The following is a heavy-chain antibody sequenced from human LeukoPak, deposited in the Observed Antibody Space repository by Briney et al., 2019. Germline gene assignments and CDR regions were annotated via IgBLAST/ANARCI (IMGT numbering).Heavy chain of an antibody. CDR1: GFTFRSYA. CDR2: IYYSGNT. J-gene: IGHJ4*02. Sequence: PGGSLRLSCAASGFTFRSYAMSWVRQAPGKGLEWIGSIYYSGNTYYNPSLKSRAAISLDTSKNQFSLKLNSVTAADTAVYYCARRRRDGYNFYFDFWGQGSLVAVSS. V-gene: IGHV4-38-2*01. CDR3: ARRRRDGYNFYFDF. D-gene: IGHD5-24*01.